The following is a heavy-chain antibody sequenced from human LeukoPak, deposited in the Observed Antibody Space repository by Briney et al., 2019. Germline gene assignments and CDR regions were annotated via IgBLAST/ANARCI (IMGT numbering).Heavy chain of an antibody. J-gene: IGHJ4*02. CDR2: ISSSGSTI. Sequence: GGSLRLSCAASGFTFSNYEMNWVRQAPGKGLEWVSYISSSGSTIYYADSVKGRLTISRDNAKNPLYLQMNSLRAEDTAVYYCARKGAFVDYWGQGTLVTVSS. D-gene: IGHD4/OR15-4a*01. CDR1: GFTFSNYE. V-gene: IGHV3-48*03. CDR3: ARKGAFVDY.